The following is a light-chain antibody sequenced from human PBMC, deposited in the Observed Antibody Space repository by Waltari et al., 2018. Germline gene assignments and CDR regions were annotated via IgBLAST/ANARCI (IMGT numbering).Light chain of an antibody. J-gene: IGKJ4*01. Sequence: EIVLTQSPATLSLSPGQRATLSCRASQSVGINLGWYQQKLGQPPRLLIYDTSNSATGIPDRFSASGFGTDFTLTISSLEPEDFAVYFCQQTSSWPLTFGGGTKVEIK. V-gene: IGKV3-11*01. CDR1: QSVGIN. CDR3: QQTSSWPLT. CDR2: DTS.